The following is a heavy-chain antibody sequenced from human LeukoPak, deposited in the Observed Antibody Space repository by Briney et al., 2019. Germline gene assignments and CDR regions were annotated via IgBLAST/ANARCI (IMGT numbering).Heavy chain of an antibody. V-gene: IGHV3-49*04. CDR1: GFTFSSYG. CDR3: TRGQQQPGPIDY. D-gene: IGHD6-13*01. J-gene: IGHJ4*02. CDR2: IRSKAYGGTT. Sequence: GGSLRLSCAASGFTFSSYGMHWVRQAPGKGLEWVGFIRSKAYGGTTEYAASVKGRFTISRDDSKSIAYLQMNSLKTEDTAVYYCTRGQQQPGPIDYWGQGTLVTVSS.